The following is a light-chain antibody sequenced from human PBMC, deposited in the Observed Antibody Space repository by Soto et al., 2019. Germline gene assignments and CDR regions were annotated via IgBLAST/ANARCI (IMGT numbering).Light chain of an antibody. CDR3: QQYDNSPLYT. V-gene: IGKV3-20*01. CDR1: QSFNSNY. Sequence: ENVLTQSPGTLSLSPGDRATLSCRASQSFNSNYLVWYQQKPGQAPRLLIHGASTRATGIPDRFSGSGSGTDFTLTINRLEPEDFAAYYCQQYDNSPLYTFGQGTKLEIK. CDR2: GAS. J-gene: IGKJ2*01.